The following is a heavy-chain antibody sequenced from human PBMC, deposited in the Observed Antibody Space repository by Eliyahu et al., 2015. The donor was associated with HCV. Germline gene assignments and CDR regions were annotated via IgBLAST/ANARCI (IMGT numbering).Heavy chain of an antibody. CDR3: AHSTHRDSSGYPDWYFDL. V-gene: IGHV2-5*01. D-gene: IGHD3-22*01. Sequence: QITLKESGPTLVKPTQTLTLTCTFSGFSLSTSGVGVGWIRQPPGKALEWLALIYWNDDKRYSPSLKSRLTITKDTSKNQVVLTMTNMDPVDTATYYCAHSTHRDSSGYPDWYFDLWGRGTLVTVSS. CDR1: GFSLSTSGVG. CDR2: IYWNDDK. J-gene: IGHJ2*01.